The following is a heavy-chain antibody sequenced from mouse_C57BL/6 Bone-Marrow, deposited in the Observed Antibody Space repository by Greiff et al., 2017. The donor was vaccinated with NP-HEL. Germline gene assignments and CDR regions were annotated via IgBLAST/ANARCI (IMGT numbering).Heavy chain of an antibody. CDR3: ARRGGYSFGYFDV. V-gene: IGHV1-82*01. CDR1: GYAFSSSW. D-gene: IGHD2-3*01. J-gene: IGHJ1*03. Sequence: VQLQQSGPELVKPGASVKISCKASGYAFSSSWMNWVKQRPGKGLEWIGRIYPGDGDTNYNGKFKGKATLTADKSSSTAYMQLSSLTSEDSAVSFWARRGGYSFGYFDVWGTGTTVTVSS. CDR2: IYPGDGDT.